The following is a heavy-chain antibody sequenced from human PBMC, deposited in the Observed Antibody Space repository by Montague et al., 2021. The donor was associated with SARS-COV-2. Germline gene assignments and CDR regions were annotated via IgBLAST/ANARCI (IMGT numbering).Heavy chain of an antibody. J-gene: IGHJ4*02. V-gene: IGHV3-30-3*01. CDR3: ATDPDDCSYYGAFDY. D-gene: IGHD4-11*01. Sequence: SLRLSCAASGFTFCSYAMHWVRQAPGKGLEWVAVISYDGINKYYADSVKGRFTISRDNSKNTLYLQMNSLRGEDTAVYYCATDPDDCSYYGAFDYWGQGTLVTVSS. CDR1: GFTFCSYA. CDR2: ISYDGINK.